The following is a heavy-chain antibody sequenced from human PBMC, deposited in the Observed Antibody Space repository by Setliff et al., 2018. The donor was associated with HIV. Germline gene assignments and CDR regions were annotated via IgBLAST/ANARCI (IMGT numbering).Heavy chain of an antibody. D-gene: IGHD2-15*01. CDR2: MNPNSGNT. V-gene: IGHV1-8*01. CDR3: AKPFGSDGSRQLDS. CDR1: GYTFTSKH. Sequence: ASVKVSCKASGYTFTSKHINWVRQATGQGLEWMGWMNPNSGNTAYAQKFQGRVTMTRNTSISTAYMELSSLRSDDTAIYYCAKPFGSDGSRQLDSWGQGTLVTVSS. J-gene: IGHJ4*02.